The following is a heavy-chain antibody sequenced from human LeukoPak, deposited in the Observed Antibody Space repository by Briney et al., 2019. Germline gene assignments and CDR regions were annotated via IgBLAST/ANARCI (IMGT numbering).Heavy chain of an antibody. Sequence: PGGSLRLSCAASGFTFSSYAMSWVRQAPGKGLEWVSAISGSGGSTYYADSVKGRFTIYRDNSKITLYLQMNSLRAEDTAVYYCAKDLKMANTPYYFDYWGQGTLVAVSS. D-gene: IGHD5-24*01. J-gene: IGHJ4*02. V-gene: IGHV3-23*01. CDR3: AKDLKMANTPYYFDY. CDR2: ISGSGGST. CDR1: GFTFSSYA.